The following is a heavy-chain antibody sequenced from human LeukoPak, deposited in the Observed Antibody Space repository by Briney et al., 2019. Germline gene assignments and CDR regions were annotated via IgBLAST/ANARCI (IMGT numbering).Heavy chain of an antibody. CDR1: GFTFSSYA. CDR3: AKCARYSGYDSDFDY. V-gene: IGHV3-23*01. D-gene: IGHD5-12*01. Sequence: PGGSLRLSCAASGFTFSSYAMTWVRQAPGKGLEWVSGISASGGSTYYADSVKGRFTNSRDNSKNTLYLQMNSLRAEDTAAYFCAKCARYSGYDSDFDYWGQGTLVTVSS. CDR2: ISASGGST. J-gene: IGHJ4*02.